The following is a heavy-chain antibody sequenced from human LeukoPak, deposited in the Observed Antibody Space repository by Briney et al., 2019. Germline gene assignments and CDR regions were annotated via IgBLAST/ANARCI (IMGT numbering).Heavy chain of an antibody. CDR2: IRSKANTYAT. D-gene: IGHD2-15*01. CDR3: TRLLVAGFDY. V-gene: IGHV3-73*01. Sequence: GGSLKLSCAASGFTFSGSAMHWIRQASGKGLEWVGRIRSKANTYATAYAASVKGRFTISRDDSKNTAYLQMNNLKAEDTAVYYCTRLLVAGFDYWGQGTLVTVSS. CDR1: GFTFSGSA. J-gene: IGHJ4*02.